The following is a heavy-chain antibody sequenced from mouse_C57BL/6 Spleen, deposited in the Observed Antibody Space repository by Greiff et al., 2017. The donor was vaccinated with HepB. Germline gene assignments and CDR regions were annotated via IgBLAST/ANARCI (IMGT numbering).Heavy chain of an antibody. V-gene: IGHV5-16*01. Sequence: EVKLMESEGGLVQPGSSMKLSCTASGFTFSDYYMAWVRQVPEKGLEWVANINYDGSSTYYLDSLKSRFIISRDNAKNILYLQMSSLKSEDTATYYCARERGYPYYFDYWGQGTTHTVSS. CDR1: GFTFSDYY. CDR3: ARERGYPYYFDY. CDR2: INYDGSST. D-gene: IGHD3-2*02. J-gene: IGHJ2*01.